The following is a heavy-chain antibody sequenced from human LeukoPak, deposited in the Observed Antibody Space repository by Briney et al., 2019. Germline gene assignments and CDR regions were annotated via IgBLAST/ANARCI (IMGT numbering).Heavy chain of an antibody. J-gene: IGHJ6*02. D-gene: IGHD6-6*01. V-gene: IGHV1-69*13. CDR3: ARGRMAARPQAVDYGMDV. Sequence: SVKVSCKASGGTFSSYAISWVRQAPGQGLEWMGGIIPIFGTANYAQKFQGRVTITADEPTSTAYMELSSLRSEDTAVYYCARGRMAARPQAVDYGMDVWGQGTTVTVSS. CDR1: GGTFSSYA. CDR2: IIPIFGTA.